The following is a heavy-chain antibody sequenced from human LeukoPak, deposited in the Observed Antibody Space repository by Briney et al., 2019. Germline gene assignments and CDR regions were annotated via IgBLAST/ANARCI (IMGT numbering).Heavy chain of an antibody. D-gene: IGHD6-19*01. CDR2: TYYRSKWYN. CDR1: GDSVSSNSAA. CDR3: ARDKIAVAGTPIWFDP. J-gene: IGHJ5*02. V-gene: IGHV6-1*01. Sequence: SQTLSLTCAISGDSVSSNSAAWNWIRPSPSRGLEWLGRTYYRSKWYNDYAVSVKSRITINPDTSKNQFSLQLNSVTPEDTAVYYCARDKIAVAGTPIWFDPWGQGTLVTVSS.